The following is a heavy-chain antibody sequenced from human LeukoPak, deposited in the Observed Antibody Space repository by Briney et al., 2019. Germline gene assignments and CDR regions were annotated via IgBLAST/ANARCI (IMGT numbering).Heavy chain of an antibody. J-gene: IGHJ5*02. Sequence: GGSLRLSCAASGFTFSSYAMSWVRQAPGKGLEWVSSISGSGGRTYYADSVKGRFTISRDNPNNTLYLQMNSLRAEDTAVYYCAKMGSTYFYGSGSYLDPWGQGTLVTVSS. CDR2: ISGSGGRT. D-gene: IGHD3-10*01. CDR1: GFTFSSYA. CDR3: AKMGSTYFYGSGSYLDP. V-gene: IGHV3-23*01.